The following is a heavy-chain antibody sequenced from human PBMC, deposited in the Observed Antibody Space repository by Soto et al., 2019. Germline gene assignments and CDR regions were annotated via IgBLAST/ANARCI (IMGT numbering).Heavy chain of an antibody. CDR3: ARDRGGDVGQFLFPDGFDL. D-gene: IGHD3-10*01. J-gene: IGHJ3*01. V-gene: IGHV3-48*03. Sequence: LRLSCAASGLSFSSYEMNWVRQAPGKGLEWISYIGGSGGTKYSADSVKGRFIISRDNAQNSLYLQMNSLRVEDTGVYYCARDRGGDVGQFLFPDGFDLWGQGTMVTVSS. CDR2: IGGSGGTK. CDR1: GLSFSSYE.